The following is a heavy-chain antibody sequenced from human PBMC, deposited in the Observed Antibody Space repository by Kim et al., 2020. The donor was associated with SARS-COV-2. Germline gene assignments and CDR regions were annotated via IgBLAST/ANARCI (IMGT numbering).Heavy chain of an antibody. V-gene: IGHV4-39*07. CDR3: ARAGSYPDY. D-gene: IGHD2-2*01. Sequence: GSTYYNPSLKSRVTISVDTSKNQFSLKLSSVTAADTAVYYCARAGSYPDYWGQGTLVTVSS. J-gene: IGHJ4*02. CDR2: GST.